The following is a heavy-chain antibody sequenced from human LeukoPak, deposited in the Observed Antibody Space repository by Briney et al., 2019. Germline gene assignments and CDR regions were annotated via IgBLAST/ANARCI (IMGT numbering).Heavy chain of an antibody. Sequence: SETLSLTCAVYGGSFSGYYWSWIRQPPGKGLERIGEINHSGSTNYNPSLKSRVTISVDTSKNQFSLKLSSVTAADTAVYYCARGARDIVVVPAAATFDYWGQGTLVTVSS. V-gene: IGHV4-34*01. D-gene: IGHD2-2*01. CDR2: INHSGST. CDR1: GGSFSGYY. CDR3: ARGARDIVVVPAAATFDY. J-gene: IGHJ4*02.